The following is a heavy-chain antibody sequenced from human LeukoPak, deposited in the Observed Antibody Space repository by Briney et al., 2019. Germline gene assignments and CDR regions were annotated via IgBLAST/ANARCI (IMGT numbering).Heavy chain of an antibody. CDR1: GGSISSGGYY. Sequence: SQTLSLTCTVSGGSISSGGYYWSWIRQHPGKGLEWIGYIYYSGSTYYNPSLKSRVTISVDTSKNQFSLKLSSVTAADTAVYYCASGRAMRGNADLYYFDYWGQGILVTVSS. CDR3: ASGRAMRGNADLYYFDY. CDR2: IYYSGST. V-gene: IGHV4-31*03. J-gene: IGHJ4*02. D-gene: IGHD2-2*01.